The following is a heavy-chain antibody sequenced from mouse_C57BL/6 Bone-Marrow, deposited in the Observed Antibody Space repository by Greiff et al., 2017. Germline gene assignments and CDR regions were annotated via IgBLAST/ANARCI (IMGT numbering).Heavy chain of an antibody. CDR3: AIWGYYLQGAMDY. CDR2: IDPSDSYT. V-gene: IGHV1-59*01. D-gene: IGHD1-1*01. CDR1: GYTFTSYW. J-gene: IGHJ4*01. Sequence: VQLQQPGAELVRPGTSVKLSCKASGYTFTSYWMHWVKQRPGQGLEWIGVIDPSDSYTNYNQKFKGKATLTVDTSSSTAYMQLSSLTSEDSAVYSCAIWGYYLQGAMDYWGQGTSVTVSS.